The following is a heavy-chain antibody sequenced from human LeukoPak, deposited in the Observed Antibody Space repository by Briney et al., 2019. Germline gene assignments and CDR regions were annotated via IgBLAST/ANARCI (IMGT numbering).Heavy chain of an antibody. CDR2: IYYSGST. Sequence: SETLSLTCTVSGGSISSYYWSWIRQPPGKGLDWIGYIYYSGSTNYNPSLKSRVTISVDTSKNQFSLKLSSMTAADTAVYYCARDKAPYFDYWGQGTLVTVSS. V-gene: IGHV4-59*01. CDR1: GGSISSYY. CDR3: ARDKAPYFDY. J-gene: IGHJ4*02.